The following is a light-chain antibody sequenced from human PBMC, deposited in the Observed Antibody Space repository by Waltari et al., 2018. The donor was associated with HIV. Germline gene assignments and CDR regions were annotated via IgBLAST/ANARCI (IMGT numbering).Light chain of an antibody. CDR1: SSNIGAGYD. J-gene: IGLJ1*01. V-gene: IGLV1-40*01. CDR3: QSYDSSLSVYV. Sequence: QSVLTQPPSASGTPGQRVTISCIGSSSNIGAGYDVHWYQHLPGTAPKLLIYGDNNRPSGVPDRFSGSRSGTSASLANTGLQAEDEADYYCQSYDSSLSVYVFGTGTKVTVL. CDR2: GDN.